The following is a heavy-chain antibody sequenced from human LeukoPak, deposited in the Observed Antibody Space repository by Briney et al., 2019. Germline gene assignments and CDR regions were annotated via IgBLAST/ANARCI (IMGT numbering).Heavy chain of an antibody. D-gene: IGHD6-13*01. CDR2: IYHNGST. V-gene: IGHV4-30-2*01. Sequence: PSETLSLTCTVSGGSISSGGYYWSWIRQPPGKGLEWIGYIYHNGSTYYNPSLKSRVTISVDRSKNQFSLKLSSVTAADTAVYYCARDPMPEIAAASIWGQGTLVTVSS. J-gene: IGHJ4*02. CDR1: GGSISSGGYY. CDR3: ARDPMPEIAAASI.